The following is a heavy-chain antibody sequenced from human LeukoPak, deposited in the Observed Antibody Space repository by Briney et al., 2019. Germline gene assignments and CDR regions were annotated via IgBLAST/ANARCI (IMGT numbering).Heavy chain of an antibody. CDR2: ISYDGSNK. J-gene: IGHJ6*04. CDR1: GFTFYSYA. CDR3: ASDPRDGGQNV. Sequence: GRSLRLSCAASGFTFYSYAMHWVRQAPGKGLEWVALISYDGSNKYYADSVKGRFTLSRDKSKNTLYLQMNSLRPEDSAVYYCASDPRDGGQNVWGKGTTVTVSS. V-gene: IGHV3-30*04. D-gene: IGHD5-24*01.